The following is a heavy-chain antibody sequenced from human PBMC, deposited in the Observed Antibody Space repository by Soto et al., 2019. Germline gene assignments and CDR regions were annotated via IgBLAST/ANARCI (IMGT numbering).Heavy chain of an antibody. CDR2: INHSGST. CDR3: ARENGYCSSTSCPPAPYYYYYMDV. CDR1: GGSFSGYY. Sequence: QVQLQQWGAGLLKPSETLSLTCAVYGGSFSGYYWSWIRQPPGKGLEWIGEINHSGSTNYNPSLKSRVTISVDTSKNQFSLKLRSVTAADTAVYYCARENGYCSSTSCPPAPYYYYYMDVWGKGTTVTVSS. D-gene: IGHD2-2*01. V-gene: IGHV4-34*01. J-gene: IGHJ6*03.